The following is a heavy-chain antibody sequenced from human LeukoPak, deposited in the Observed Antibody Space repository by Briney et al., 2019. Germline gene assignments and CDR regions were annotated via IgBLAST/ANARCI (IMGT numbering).Heavy chain of an antibody. CDR2: IRNKANSYTT. D-gene: IGHD2-15*01. Sequence: PGGSLRLSCAASGFTFSDHYMDWVRQAPGKGLEWVGRIRNKANSYTTEYAASVKGRLTISRDDSMNSLYLQMNSLKTEDMAVYYCASLGYCRAGSCYRGGYWGQGTLVTVSS. V-gene: IGHV3-72*01. CDR3: ASLGYCRAGSCYRGGY. J-gene: IGHJ4*02. CDR1: GFTFSDHY.